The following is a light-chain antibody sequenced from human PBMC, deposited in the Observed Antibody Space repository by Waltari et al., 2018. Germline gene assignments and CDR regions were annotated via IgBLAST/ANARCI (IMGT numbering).Light chain of an antibody. J-gene: IGLJ1*01. CDR1: SSTIGGNT. CDR3: ATWDDSLSGFYV. CDR2: GNN. Sequence: QSVLTQPPSASGTPGQRVTISCSGSSSTIGGNTVTWYQQLPGRAPKLLIYGNNQRPSGVPDRFSGSKSGTSASLVISGLQAEDEADYYCATWDDSLSGFYVFGAGTRVTVL. V-gene: IGLV1-44*01.